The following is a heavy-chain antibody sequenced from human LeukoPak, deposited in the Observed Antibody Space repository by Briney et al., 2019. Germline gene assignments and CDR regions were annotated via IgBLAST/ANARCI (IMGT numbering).Heavy chain of an antibody. D-gene: IGHD3-22*01. V-gene: IGHV1-2*06. CDR1: GYTFTGYY. Sequence: ASAKVSCKASGYTFTGYYMHWVRQAPGQGLEWMGRINPNSGGTNYAQKFQGRVTMTRDTSISTAYMELSRLRSDDTAVYYCAREDHYYDSSGYYFDHWGQGTLVTVSS. CDR2: INPNSGGT. CDR3: AREDHYYDSSGYYFDH. J-gene: IGHJ4*02.